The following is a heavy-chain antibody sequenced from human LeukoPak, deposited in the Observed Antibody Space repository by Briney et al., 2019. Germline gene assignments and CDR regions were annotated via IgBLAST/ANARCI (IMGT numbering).Heavy chain of an antibody. Sequence: GGSLRLSCAASGFTFNTYNMNWVRQAPGKGLEWLSYTSSGSSAIYYADSVEGRFTISRDNAKNSLYLQMNSLRDEDTAVYYCARGETARVDYWGQGILVTVSS. CDR2: TSSGSSAI. J-gene: IGHJ4*02. V-gene: IGHV3-48*02. CDR3: ARGETARVDY. CDR1: GFTFNTYN. D-gene: IGHD3-16*01.